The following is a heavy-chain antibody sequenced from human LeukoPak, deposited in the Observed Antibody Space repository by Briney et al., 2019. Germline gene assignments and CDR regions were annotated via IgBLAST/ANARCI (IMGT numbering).Heavy chain of an antibody. D-gene: IGHD1-26*01. Sequence: GGSLRLSCAASGFTFSSYAMHWVRQAPGKGLEWVAVISYDGSNKYYADSVKGRFTISRDNSKNTLYLQMNSLRAEDTAVYYCARYIVGASSLAGYFDYWGQGTLVTVSS. V-gene: IGHV3-30*04. CDR2: ISYDGSNK. CDR3: ARYIVGASSLAGYFDY. J-gene: IGHJ4*02. CDR1: GFTFSSYA.